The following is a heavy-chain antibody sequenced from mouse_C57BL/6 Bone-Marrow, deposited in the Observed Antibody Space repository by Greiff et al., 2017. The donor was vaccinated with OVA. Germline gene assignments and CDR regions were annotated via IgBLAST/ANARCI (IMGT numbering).Heavy chain of an antibody. CDR3: ARHALYTHAMDY. D-gene: IGHD2-1*01. J-gene: IGHJ4*01. CDR2: ISSGGSYT. CDR1: GFTFSSYG. Sequence: EVNLVESGGDLVKPGGSLKLSCAASGFTFSSYGMSWVRQTPDKRLEWVATISSGGSYTYYPDSVKGRFTISRDNAKNTLYLQMSSLKSEDTAMYYCARHALYTHAMDYWGQGTSVTVSS. V-gene: IGHV5-6*01.